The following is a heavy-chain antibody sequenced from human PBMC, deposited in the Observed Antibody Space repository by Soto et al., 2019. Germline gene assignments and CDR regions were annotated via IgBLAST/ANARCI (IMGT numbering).Heavy chain of an antibody. CDR3: ARQGYDFWSGYKRTGYYYYMDV. Sequence: QVQLVQSGAEVKKPGASVKVSCKASGYTFTSYGISWVRQAPGQGLEWMGWINAYNGNTDYAQKLQGRVTMTTDTSTSTASMELRSLRSDDTAVYYCARQGYDFWSGYKRTGYYYYMDVWGKGTTVTVSS. J-gene: IGHJ6*03. CDR2: INAYNGNT. D-gene: IGHD3-3*01. V-gene: IGHV1-18*01. CDR1: GYTFTSYG.